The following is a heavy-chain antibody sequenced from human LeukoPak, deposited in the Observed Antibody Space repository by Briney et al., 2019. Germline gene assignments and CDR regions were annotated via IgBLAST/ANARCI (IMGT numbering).Heavy chain of an antibody. Sequence: GGSLRLSCAASGFTFSRFWMSWVRQAPGKGLEWVAHINPDGSEKYYVDSVKGRFTISRDNAKNSLYLQMNSLRAEDTAVYYCAKDRGNYYGSGSYFPYWGQGTLVTVSS. J-gene: IGHJ4*02. CDR2: INPDGSEK. CDR3: AKDRGNYYGSGSYFPY. CDR1: GFTFSRFW. V-gene: IGHV3-7*03. D-gene: IGHD3-10*01.